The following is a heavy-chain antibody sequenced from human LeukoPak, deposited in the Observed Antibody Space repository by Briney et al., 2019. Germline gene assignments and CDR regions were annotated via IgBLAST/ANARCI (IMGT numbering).Heavy chain of an antibody. D-gene: IGHD3-10*01. Sequence: GGSLRLSCAASGFTFSSYSMHWVRQAPGKGLEWVAVISYDGSNKYYADSVKGRFTISRDNSKNTLYLQMNSLRAEDTAVYYCAKDVGKYYYGSGSYPSWFDPWGQGTLVTVSS. V-gene: IGHV3-30*18. J-gene: IGHJ5*02. CDR3: AKDVGKYYYGSGSYPSWFDP. CDR1: GFTFSSYS. CDR2: ISYDGSNK.